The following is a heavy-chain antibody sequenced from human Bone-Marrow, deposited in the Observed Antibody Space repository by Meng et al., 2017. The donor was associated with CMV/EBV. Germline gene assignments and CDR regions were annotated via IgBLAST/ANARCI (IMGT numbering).Heavy chain of an antibody. CDR2: IYSGGST. D-gene: IGHD2-2*02. V-gene: IGHV3-53*01. CDR1: GFTVSSNY. CDR3: ARGDCSSTSCYTPRAFDI. Sequence: GESLKISCAASGFTVSSNYMSWVRQAPGKGLEWVSVIYSGGSTYYADSVKGRFTISRDNSKNTLYLQMNSLRAEDTAVYYRARGDCSSTSCYTPRAFDIWGQGTMVTVSS. J-gene: IGHJ3*02.